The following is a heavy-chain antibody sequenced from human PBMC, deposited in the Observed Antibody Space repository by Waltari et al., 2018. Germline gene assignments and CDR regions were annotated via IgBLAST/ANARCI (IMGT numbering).Heavy chain of an antibody. V-gene: IGHV4-31*03. CDR1: GGSISSGGYY. CDR2: IYYSWST. J-gene: IGHJ3*02. CDR3: ARGYTYYYDSSGYYPDAFDI. D-gene: IGHD3-22*01. Sequence: QVQLQESGPGLVKPSQTLSLTCTVSGGSISSGGYYWSWIRQHPGKGLEWIGYIYYSWSTYLNPSLKSRVTISVDTSKNQFSLKLSSVTAADTAVYYCARGYTYYYDSSGYYPDAFDIWGQGTMVTVSS.